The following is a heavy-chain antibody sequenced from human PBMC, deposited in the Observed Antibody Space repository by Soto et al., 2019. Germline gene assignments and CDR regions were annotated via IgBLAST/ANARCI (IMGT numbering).Heavy chain of an antibody. V-gene: IGHV3-23*01. Sequence: PGGSLRLSCAAPGFTFSNYGMSWVRQAPGKGLEWIGAITGAGGSTYNADSVKGRFTISRDNSKKTVYLQLDSLRVEDTAVYYCAKGHSDSFGNYDYFGMDVWGQGTTVTVSS. J-gene: IGHJ6*02. CDR3: AKGHSDSFGNYDYFGMDV. CDR2: ITGAGGST. CDR1: GFTFSNYG. D-gene: IGHD4-4*01.